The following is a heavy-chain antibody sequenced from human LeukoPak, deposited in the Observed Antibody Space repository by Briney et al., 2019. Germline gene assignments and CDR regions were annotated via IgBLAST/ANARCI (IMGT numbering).Heavy chain of an antibody. Sequence: ASVKVSCKASGYTFTGYCMHWVRQAPGQGLEWMGWINPNSGGTNYAQKFQGRVTMTRDTSISTAYMELSRLRSDDTAVYYCASRFDYSNYFLMEYWGQGTLVTVSS. J-gene: IGHJ4*02. V-gene: IGHV1-2*02. CDR1: GYTFTGYC. D-gene: IGHD4-11*01. CDR3: ASRFDYSNYFLMEY. CDR2: INPNSGGT.